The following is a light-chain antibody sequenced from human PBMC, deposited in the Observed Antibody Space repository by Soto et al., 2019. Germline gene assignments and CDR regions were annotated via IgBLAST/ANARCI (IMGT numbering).Light chain of an antibody. V-gene: IGKV3-11*01. CDR3: QQYNRYSLT. CDR1: ESVGRF. Sequence: EIVFTQSPVTLSLSPGERATLSYSASESVGRFVAWYQQKPGQAPRLLIYDASNRATGVPARFSGSGSGTDFTLTISSLQPDNFATYYCQQYNRYSLTFGQGTRLEI. CDR2: DAS. J-gene: IGKJ5*01.